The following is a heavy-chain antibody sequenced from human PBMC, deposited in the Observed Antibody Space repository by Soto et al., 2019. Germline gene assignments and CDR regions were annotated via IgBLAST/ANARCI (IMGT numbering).Heavy chain of an antibody. CDR1: GFTFSSYA. CDR3: ANPQTPAPIVVVTAPDY. V-gene: IGHV3-23*01. CDR2: ISATGGSP. D-gene: IGHD2-21*02. Sequence: GGSLRLSCAASGFTFSSYAMSWVRQAPGKGLEWVSAISATGGSPYYADSVKGRFTISRDNSKNTLYLQMNSLRAEDTAVYYCANPQTPAPIVVVTAPDYWGQGTLVTVSS. J-gene: IGHJ4*02.